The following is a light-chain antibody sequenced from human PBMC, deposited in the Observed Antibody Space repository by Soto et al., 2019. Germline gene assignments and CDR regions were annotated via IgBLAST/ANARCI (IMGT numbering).Light chain of an antibody. V-gene: IGKV1-9*01. Sequence: DIQLTQSPSFLSASVGDRVTITCRASQGISSYLAWYQQEPGKAPKPLIYAASTLQSGVPSRFSGGGSGTEFNLTISSLQPEDFATYYCQQLKSYPVTFGGGTKVEIK. J-gene: IGKJ4*01. CDR2: AAS. CDR1: QGISSY. CDR3: QQLKSYPVT.